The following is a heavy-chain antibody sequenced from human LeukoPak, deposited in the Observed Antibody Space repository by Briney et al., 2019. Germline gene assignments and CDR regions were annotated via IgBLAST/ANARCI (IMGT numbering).Heavy chain of an antibody. Sequence: WGSLRLSGAASGFTFSSYSMNWVRQAPGKGLEWVSSISSSSSYIYYADSVKGRFTISRDNSKNTLYLQLNSLRAEDTALYYCARDRRYYYYMDVWGKGTTVTVSS. J-gene: IGHJ6*03. CDR3: ARDRRYYYYMDV. CDR2: ISSSSSYI. CDR1: GFTFSSYS. V-gene: IGHV3-21*01.